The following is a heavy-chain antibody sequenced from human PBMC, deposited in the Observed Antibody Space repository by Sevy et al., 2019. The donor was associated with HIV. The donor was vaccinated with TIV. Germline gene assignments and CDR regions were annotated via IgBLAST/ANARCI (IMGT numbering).Heavy chain of an antibody. Sequence: GGSLRLSCAASGFTLSSYSMNWVRQAPGKGLEWVSSISSTSTYIYYADSVKGRVTISRDNAKNSLFLQMNSLRAEDKAVYYCARGYHYDSSGYYSGDAFDVWGQGTMVTVS. CDR3: ARGYHYDSSGYYSGDAFDV. CDR1: GFTLSSYS. D-gene: IGHD3-22*01. J-gene: IGHJ3*01. CDR2: ISSTSTYI. V-gene: IGHV3-21*01.